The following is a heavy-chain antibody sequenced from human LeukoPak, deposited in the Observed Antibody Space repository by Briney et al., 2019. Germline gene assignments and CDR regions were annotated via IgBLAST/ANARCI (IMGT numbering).Heavy chain of an antibody. J-gene: IGHJ4*02. D-gene: IGHD2-2*01. Sequence: GGSLRLSCAVSGFTFSDYYMSWIRQAPGKGLEWVSYISSGGSTISHADSVKGRFTISRDNAKNSLYLQMSSLTAEDTAIYYCARDHAYRADYWGQGTLVTVSS. CDR3: ARDHAYRADY. CDR2: ISSGGSTI. CDR1: GFTFSDYY. V-gene: IGHV3-11*04.